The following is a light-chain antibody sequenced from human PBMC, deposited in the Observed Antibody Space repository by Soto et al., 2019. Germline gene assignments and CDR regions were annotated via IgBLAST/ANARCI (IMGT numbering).Light chain of an antibody. CDR3: CSSGGSPTYI. CDR2: EVN. V-gene: IGLV2-23*02. CDR1: SSNVGSYKL. Sequence: QSVLTQPASVSGSPGQSITISCTGTSSNVGSYKLVSWYQQHPGKAPKLMIFEVNKRPSGVSNRFSGSKSGNTASLTISGLKDEDEADYYCCSSGGSPTYIFGTGTKAPS. J-gene: IGLJ1*01.